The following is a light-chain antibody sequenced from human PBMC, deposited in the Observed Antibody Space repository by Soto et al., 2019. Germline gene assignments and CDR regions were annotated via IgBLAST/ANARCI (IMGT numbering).Light chain of an antibody. CDR2: GAS. Sequence: DIVLAQSPGTLSLSPGERATLSCRASRSVSSSYLAWYQQKPGQTPRLLIYGASSRATGIPDRFSGSGPGTDFTLTISRLEPEDFAVYYCQQYGSSRTWTFGQGTKVDIK. J-gene: IGKJ1*01. V-gene: IGKV3-20*01. CDR1: RSVSSSY. CDR3: QQYGSSRTWT.